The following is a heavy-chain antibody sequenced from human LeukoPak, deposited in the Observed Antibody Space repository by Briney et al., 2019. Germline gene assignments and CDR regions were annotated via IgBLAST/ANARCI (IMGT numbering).Heavy chain of an antibody. D-gene: IGHD2-2*01. CDR1: GFTVSSNY. J-gene: IGHJ4*02. CDR3: ARVYCSSTSCPLDY. Sequence: GGSLRLSCAASGFTVSSNYMSWVRQAPGKGLEWVSVIYSGGSTYYAGSVKGRFTISRDNSKNTLYLQMNSLRAEDTAVYYCARVYCSSTSCPLDYWGQGTLVTVSS. V-gene: IGHV3-53*01. CDR2: IYSGGST.